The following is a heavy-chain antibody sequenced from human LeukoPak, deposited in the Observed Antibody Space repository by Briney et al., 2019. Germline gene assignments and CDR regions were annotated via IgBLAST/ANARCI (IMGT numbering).Heavy chain of an antibody. CDR2: IYSGGST. CDR3: ARGRKRGDYYYMDV. V-gene: IGHV3-66*02. Sequence: GGSLRLSCAASGFTVSSNYMSWVRQAPGKGLEWVSVIYSGGSTYYADSVKGRFTISRDNSKNTLYLQMNSLRAEDTAVYYCARGRKRGDYYYMDVWGKGTTVTVSS. J-gene: IGHJ6*03. CDR1: GFTVSSNY. D-gene: IGHD2-15*01.